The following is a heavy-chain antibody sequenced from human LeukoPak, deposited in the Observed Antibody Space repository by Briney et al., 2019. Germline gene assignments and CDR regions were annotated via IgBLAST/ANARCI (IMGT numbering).Heavy chain of an antibody. D-gene: IGHD3-10*01. J-gene: IGHJ6*02. V-gene: IGHV1-46*03. CDR3: ARAGVGRGPPPLWPGMDV. Sequence: ASVKVSCKASGYTFTSYYMHWVRQAPGQGLEWMGIINPSGGSTSYAQKFQGRVTMTRDTSTSTVYMELSSLRSEDTAVYYCARAGVGRGPPPLWPGMDVGAQGPRVTVSS. CDR2: INPSGGST. CDR1: GYTFTSYY.